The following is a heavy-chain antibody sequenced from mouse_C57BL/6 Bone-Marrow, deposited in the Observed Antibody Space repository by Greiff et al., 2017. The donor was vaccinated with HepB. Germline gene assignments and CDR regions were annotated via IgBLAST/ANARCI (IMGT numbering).Heavy chain of an antibody. Sequence: VKLVESGPGLVAPSQSLSITCTVSGFSLTSYAISWVRQPPGKGLEWLGVIWTGGGTNYNSALKSRLSISKDNSKSQVFLKMNSLQTDDTARYYCARKFEGVYYDYDESPYYAMDYWGQGTSVTVSS. CDR3: ARKFEGVYYDYDESPYYAMDY. J-gene: IGHJ4*01. CDR1: GFSLTSYA. D-gene: IGHD2-4*01. CDR2: IWTGGGT. V-gene: IGHV2-9-1*01.